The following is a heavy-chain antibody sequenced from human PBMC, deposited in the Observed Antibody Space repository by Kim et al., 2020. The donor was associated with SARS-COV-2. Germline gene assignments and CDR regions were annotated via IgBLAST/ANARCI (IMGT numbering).Heavy chain of an antibody. D-gene: IGHD6-6*01. CDR1: GYSFTSYW. CDR2: IYPGDSDT. Sequence: GESLKISCQGSGYSFTSYWIGWVRQMPGKGLEWMGIIYPGDSDTRYSPSFQGQVTISADKSISTAYLQWSSLKASDTAMYYCASQDQYSSSLFDYWGQGTLVTVSS. V-gene: IGHV5-51*01. CDR3: ASQDQYSSSLFDY. J-gene: IGHJ4*02.